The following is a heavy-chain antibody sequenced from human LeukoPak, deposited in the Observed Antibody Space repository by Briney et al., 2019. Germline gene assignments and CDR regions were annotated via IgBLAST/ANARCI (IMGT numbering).Heavy chain of an antibody. J-gene: IGHJ6*03. D-gene: IGHD2-2*01. CDR1: GGSISSYY. Sequence: SETLSLTCTVSGGSISSYYWSWIRQPAGKGLEWIGRIYTSGSTNYNPSLKSRVTMSVDTSKNQFSLKLRSVTAADTAVYYCAREPTILCGSSTSCYSYYYYMDVWGKGTTVTVSS. CDR2: IYTSGST. V-gene: IGHV4-4*07. CDR3: AREPTILCGSSTSCYSYYYYMDV.